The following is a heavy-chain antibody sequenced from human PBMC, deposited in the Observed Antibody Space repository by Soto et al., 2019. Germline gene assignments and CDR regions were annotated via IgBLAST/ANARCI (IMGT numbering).Heavy chain of an antibody. D-gene: IGHD3-16*02. V-gene: IGHV4-59*01. CDR2: IYYSGST. Sequence: LSLTCTVSGGSISSYYWSWIRQPPGKGLEWIGYIYYSGSTNYNPSLKSRVTISVDTSKNQFSLKLSSVTAADTAVYYCARGYDYVWGSYRPSFDYWGQGTLVTVSS. J-gene: IGHJ4*02. CDR1: GGSISSYY. CDR3: ARGYDYVWGSYRPSFDY.